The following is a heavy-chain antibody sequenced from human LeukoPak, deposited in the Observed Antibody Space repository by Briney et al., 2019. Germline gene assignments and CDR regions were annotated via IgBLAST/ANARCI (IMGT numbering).Heavy chain of an antibody. CDR3: ARTMDTAMGYPNYYYYYYMDV. J-gene: IGHJ6*03. Sequence: ASVKVSCKASGYTFTGYYMHWVRQAPGQGLEWMGWINPNSGGTNYAQKFQGRVTMNRDTSISTAYMELSRLRSDDTAVYYCARTMDTAMGYPNYYYYYYMDVWGKGTTVTVSS. CDR2: INPNSGGT. D-gene: IGHD5-18*01. V-gene: IGHV1-2*02. CDR1: GYTFTGYY.